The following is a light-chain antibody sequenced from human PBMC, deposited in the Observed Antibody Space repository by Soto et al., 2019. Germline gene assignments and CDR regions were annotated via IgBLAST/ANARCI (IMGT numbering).Light chain of an antibody. CDR3: QQYNNWPPIT. CDR2: GAS. CDR1: QSVTGNY. J-gene: IGKJ5*01. V-gene: IGKV3-20*01. Sequence: EVVLTQSPGTLSLSPGDRATLSCGASQSVTGNYLAWYQQKPGQAPRLLIFGASTRATGIPDRFSGSGSGTDFTLTISRLEPEDFAVYYCQQYNNWPPITFGQGTRLEI.